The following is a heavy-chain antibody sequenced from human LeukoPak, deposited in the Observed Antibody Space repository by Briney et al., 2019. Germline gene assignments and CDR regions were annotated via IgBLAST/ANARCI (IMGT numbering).Heavy chain of an antibody. J-gene: IGHJ6*02. CDR1: GFTFSSYT. D-gene: IGHD5-12*01. V-gene: IGHV3-64*04. CDR3: ARDLRGNGSVAKDYYYYGMDV. Sequence: PGGSLRLSCSVSGFTFSSYTMHWVRQAPGKGLEYVSSININGGRTYYADSVKGRFTISRDNSKNMVYLQMTSLRAEDTAVYYCARDLRGNGSVAKDYYYYGMDVWGQGTTVTVSS. CDR2: ININGGRT.